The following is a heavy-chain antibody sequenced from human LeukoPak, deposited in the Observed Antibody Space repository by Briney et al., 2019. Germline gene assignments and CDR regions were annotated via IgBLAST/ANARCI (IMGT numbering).Heavy chain of an antibody. Sequence: PSQTLSLTCTVSGGSISSGGYYWSWIRQHPGKGLEWIGYIYYSGSTYYNPSLKSRVTISVDTSKYQFSLKLSSVTAADTAVYYCARAYDSSGYYQYYFDYWGQGTLVTVSS. CDR3: ARAYDSSGYYQYYFDY. J-gene: IGHJ4*02. V-gene: IGHV4-31*03. CDR1: GGSISSGGYY. D-gene: IGHD3-22*01. CDR2: IYYSGST.